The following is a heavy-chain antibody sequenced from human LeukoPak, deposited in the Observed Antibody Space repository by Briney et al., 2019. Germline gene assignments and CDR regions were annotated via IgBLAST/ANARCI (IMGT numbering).Heavy chain of an antibody. V-gene: IGHV3-11*01. J-gene: IGHJ4*02. CDR3: ARCRQGGYYYDSSGYDY. CDR1: GFTFSDYY. D-gene: IGHD3-22*01. Sequence: GGSLRLSCAASGFTFSDYYMTWIRQAPGKGLEWVSYISSSGSTIYYADSVKGRFTISRDNAKNSLYLQMNGLRAEDTAVYYCARCRQGGYYYDSSGYDYWGQGTLVTVSS. CDR2: ISSSGSTI.